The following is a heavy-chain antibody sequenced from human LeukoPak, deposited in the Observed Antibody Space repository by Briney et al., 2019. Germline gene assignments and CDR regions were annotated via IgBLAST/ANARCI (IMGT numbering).Heavy chain of an antibody. Sequence: GSLRLSCAASEFSVGSNYMTWVRQAPGKGLEWIGEINHSGSTNYNASLKSRVTISADTSKNQFSLKLNSVTAADTAVYFCARSRDDYGDYYYFDYWGQGTLVTVSS. CDR2: INHSGST. CDR1: EFSVGSNY. J-gene: IGHJ4*02. V-gene: IGHV4-34*01. CDR3: ARSRDDYGDYYYFDY. D-gene: IGHD4-17*01.